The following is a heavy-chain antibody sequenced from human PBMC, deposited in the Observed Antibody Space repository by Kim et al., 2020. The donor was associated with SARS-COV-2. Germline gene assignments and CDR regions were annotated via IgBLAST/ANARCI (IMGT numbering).Heavy chain of an antibody. CDR2: FDPEDGET. J-gene: IGHJ6*01. V-gene: IGHV1-24*01. Sequence: ASVKVSCKVSGYTLTELSMHWVRQASGKGLEWMGGFDPEDGETIYAKKFQVRVTMTEDTSTDTAYMELSSLRPADTAADYCATLPHIITLGGIIVTVGM. D-gene: IGHD3-16*02. CDR3: ATLPHIITLGGIIVTVGM. CDR1: GYTLTELS.